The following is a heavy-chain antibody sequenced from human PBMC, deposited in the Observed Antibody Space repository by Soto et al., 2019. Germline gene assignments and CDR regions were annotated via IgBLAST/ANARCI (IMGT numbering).Heavy chain of an antibody. CDR2: INHNSGYA. J-gene: IGHJ6*02. V-gene: IGHV3-23*01. CDR1: GFPFSLYL. Sequence: EVQLLESGGGLIQPGGSLRLSCAASGFPFSLYLMIWVRQAPGKELEWVAPINHNSGYAYYTDPVKGRVTLSRDNSKNSVYLQLNSLRDEYADVYYCTKDQRRNMNHGDYYYYSMDLWGQGTTVTVSS. CDR3: TKDQRRNMNHGDYYYYSMDL. D-gene: IGHD3-10*01.